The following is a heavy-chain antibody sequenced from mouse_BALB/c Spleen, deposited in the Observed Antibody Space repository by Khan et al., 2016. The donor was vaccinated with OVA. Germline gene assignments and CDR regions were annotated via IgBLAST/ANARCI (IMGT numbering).Heavy chain of an antibody. CDR2: IYPGNSDT. J-gene: IGHJ2*01. D-gene: IGHD2-4*01. V-gene: IGHV1-5*01. CDR1: GYSFTSYW. CDR3: TRSYDSYYFDY. Sequence: DVKLQESGTVLARPGASVKMSCKASGYSFTSYWMHWVKQRPGQGLEWIGAIYPGNSDTRYNQKFKGKAKLTAVTSASTAYMDLSSLTNEDSAVYYCTRSYDSYYFDYWGQGTTLTVSS.